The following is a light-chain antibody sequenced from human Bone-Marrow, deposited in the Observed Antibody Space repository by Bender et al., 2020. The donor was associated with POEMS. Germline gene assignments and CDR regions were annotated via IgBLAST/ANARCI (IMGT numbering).Light chain of an antibody. CDR2: GYN. J-gene: IGLJ3*02. V-gene: IGLV1-40*01. CDR1: SSNTGSGYD. Sequence: QSVLTQPPSVSGAPGQRVTISCTGSSSNTGSGYDINWYQHLPGTAPKLLIYGYNNRPSGVPDRFSGSKSGTSASLAITGLQAEDEGDYHCSSYVGSNTLVFGGGTKLTVL. CDR3: SSYVGSNTLV.